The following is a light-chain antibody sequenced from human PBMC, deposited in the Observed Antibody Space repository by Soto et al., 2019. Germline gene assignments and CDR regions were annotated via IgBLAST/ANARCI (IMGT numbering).Light chain of an antibody. Sequence: DIQMTQSPSSLSASVGDRVTITCRASQNIFSYLSWYQHKPGKAPKLLIYAASSLQSGVPSRFSGSGSGTDFALTISRLQPEDLAPFYCQQSYTVPHTFGQWTQVEI. CDR1: QNIFSY. V-gene: IGKV1-39*01. J-gene: IGKJ2*01. CDR3: QQSYTVPHT. CDR2: AAS.